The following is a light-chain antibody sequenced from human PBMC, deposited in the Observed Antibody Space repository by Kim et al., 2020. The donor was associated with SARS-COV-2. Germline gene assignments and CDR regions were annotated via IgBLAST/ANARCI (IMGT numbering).Light chain of an antibody. CDR1: QSVSSSY. CDR2: GAS. V-gene: IGKV3-20*01. J-gene: IGKJ1*01. Sequence: PGERATLSCRASQSVSSSYLAWFQQKPGQTPRLLIYGASSRATGIPDRFSGSGSGTDFTLTISRLEPEDFAVYYCQQYAGSPWTFGQGTKVDIK. CDR3: QQYAGSPWT.